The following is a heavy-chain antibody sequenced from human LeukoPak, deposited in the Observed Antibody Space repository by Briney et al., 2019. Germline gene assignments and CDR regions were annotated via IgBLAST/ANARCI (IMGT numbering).Heavy chain of an antibody. D-gene: IGHD3-3*01. V-gene: IGHV3-48*02. CDR3: AKEPSLEWLLFPAPV. J-gene: IGHJ4*02. CDR2: ITSSSSTI. Sequence: GGSLRLSCAASGFTFSSYAMTWVRQAPGKGLEWISYITSSSSTIYYADSVKGRFTISRDNARNSLYLQMNSLRDEDTAVYYCAKEPSLEWLLFPAPVWGQGTLVTVSS. CDR1: GFTFSSYA.